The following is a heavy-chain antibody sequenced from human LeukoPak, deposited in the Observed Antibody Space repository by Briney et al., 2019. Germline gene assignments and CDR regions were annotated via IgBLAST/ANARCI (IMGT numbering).Heavy chain of an antibody. CDR3: ARDLTDYYYDSSGYGDALDI. CDR1: GFTFSSYG. CDR2: IRYDGSNK. J-gene: IGHJ3*02. Sequence: GGSLRLSCAASGFTFSSYGMHWVRQAPGKGLEWVAFIRYDGSNKYYADSVKGRFTISRDNSKNTLYLQMNSLRAEDTAVYYCARDLTDYYYDSSGYGDALDIWGQGAMVTVSS. V-gene: IGHV3-30*02. D-gene: IGHD3-22*01.